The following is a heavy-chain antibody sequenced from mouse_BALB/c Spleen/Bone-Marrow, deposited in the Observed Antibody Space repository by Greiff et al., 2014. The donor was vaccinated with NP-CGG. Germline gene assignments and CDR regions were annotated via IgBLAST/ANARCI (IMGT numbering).Heavy chain of an antibody. Sequence: VKLVESGAELARPGASVKLSCKASGYTFTDYYINWVKQGTGQGLEWIGEIYPGSGNTYYNEKFKGKATQTADKSSSTAYMQLSSLTSEDSAVYFCAISGYGYPRYAMDYWGQGTSVTVSS. J-gene: IGHJ4*01. CDR3: AISGYGYPRYAMDY. V-gene: IGHV1-77*01. CDR1: GYTFTDYY. CDR2: IYPGSGNT. D-gene: IGHD2-2*01.